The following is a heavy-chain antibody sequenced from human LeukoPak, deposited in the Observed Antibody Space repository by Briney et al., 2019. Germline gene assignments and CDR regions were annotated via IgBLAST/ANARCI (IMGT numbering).Heavy chain of an antibody. Sequence: ASVKLSYKASGGTVSSYAISVVREAPGQGLEWMGGIIPIFGTANYAQKFQGRVTITTDESTSTAYMALSSLTSVDSAVYYCAILVTEHWGQGTLVTVSS. J-gene: IGHJ4*02. CDR2: IIPIFGTA. CDR3: AILVTEH. V-gene: IGHV1-69*05. D-gene: IGHD1-14*01. CDR1: GGTVSSYA.